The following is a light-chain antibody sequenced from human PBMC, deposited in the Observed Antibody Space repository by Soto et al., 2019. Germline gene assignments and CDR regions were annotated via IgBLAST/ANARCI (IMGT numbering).Light chain of an antibody. CDR3: NSYAGSNNSRV. CDR1: SRDVGGYNY. J-gene: IGLJ2*01. V-gene: IGLV2-8*01. Sequence: QSALTQPPSASGSPGQSVTISCTGTSRDVGGYNYVSWYQQHPGKAPQLLIYAVTERPSGVPDRFSGSKSGNTASLTVSGLQAEDEADYYCNSYAGSNNSRVFGGGTKLTVL. CDR2: AVT.